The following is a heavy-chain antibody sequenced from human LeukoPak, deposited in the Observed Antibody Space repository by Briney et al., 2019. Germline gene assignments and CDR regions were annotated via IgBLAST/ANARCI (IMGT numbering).Heavy chain of an antibody. CDR3: ARTAPYYYDSSGSNDY. CDR2: MNPNSGNT. V-gene: IGHV1-8*01. J-gene: IGHJ4*02. Sequence: ASVKVSCKASGYTFTSYDINWVRQATGQGLEWMGWMNPNSGNTGYAQKFQGRVTMTRNTSISTAYMELSSLRSEDTVVYYCARTAPYYYDSSGSNDYWGQGTLVTVSS. D-gene: IGHD3-22*01. CDR1: GYTFTSYD.